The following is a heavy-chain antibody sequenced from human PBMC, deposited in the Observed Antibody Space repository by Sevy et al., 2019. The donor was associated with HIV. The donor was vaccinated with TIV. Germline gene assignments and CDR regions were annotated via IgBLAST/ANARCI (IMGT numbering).Heavy chain of an antibody. CDR1: GYTFNNYG. D-gene: IGHD3-10*01. J-gene: IGHJ4*02. V-gene: IGHV1-18*01. Sequence: ASVKVSCKTSGYTFNNYGISWVREAPGQGLEWMGWISVNGETNYAQKVQDRLTVTTDTSTATAYMELRSLRSDDTAVYYCARGLYFDFGAYWGQGTLVTVSS. CDR2: ISVNGET. CDR3: ARGLYFDFGAY.